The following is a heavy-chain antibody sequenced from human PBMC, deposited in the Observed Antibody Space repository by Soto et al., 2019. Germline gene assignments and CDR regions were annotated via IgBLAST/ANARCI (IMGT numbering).Heavy chain of an antibody. CDR2: ISGSGGST. CDR3: AKAKDPAAAGSYSGMDV. V-gene: IGHV3-23*01. D-gene: IGHD6-13*01. Sequence: SLRLSCAASGFTFSSYAMSWVRQAPGKGLEWVSAISGSGGSTYYADSVKGRFTISRDNPKNTLYLQMTSLRAEDTAVYYCAKAKDPAAAGSYSGMDVWGQGTTVTVSS. CDR1: GFTFSSYA. J-gene: IGHJ6*02.